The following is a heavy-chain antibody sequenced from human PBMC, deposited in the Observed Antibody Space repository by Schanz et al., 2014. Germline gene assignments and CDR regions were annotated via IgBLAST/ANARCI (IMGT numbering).Heavy chain of an antibody. CDR2: IYSSGST. CDR1: GVSISNNY. CDR3: ASLVPRGYYFDY. V-gene: IGHV4-59*01. J-gene: IGHJ4*02. Sequence: VKPSETLSLTCTVSGVSISNNYPGWIRQPPGKGLEWIGNIYSSGSTNYNPSLKSRVTISGDTSKNQFSLRLSSVTAADTAVYFCASLVPRGYYFDYWGQGTLVNVSS. D-gene: IGHD3-10*01.